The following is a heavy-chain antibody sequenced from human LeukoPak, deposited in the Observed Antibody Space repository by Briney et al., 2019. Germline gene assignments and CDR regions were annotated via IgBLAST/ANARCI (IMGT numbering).Heavy chain of an antibody. Sequence: SETLSLTCTVSGGSISSGGYYWSWIRQPPGKGLEWIGYIYYSGSTYYNPSLKSRVTISVDTSKNQFSLKLSSVTAADTAVYYCARGQTTVTTMWFDPWGQGTLVTVSS. CDR3: ARGQTTVTTMWFDP. V-gene: IGHV4-31*03. CDR1: GGSISSGGYY. CDR2: IYYSGST. J-gene: IGHJ5*02. D-gene: IGHD4-17*01.